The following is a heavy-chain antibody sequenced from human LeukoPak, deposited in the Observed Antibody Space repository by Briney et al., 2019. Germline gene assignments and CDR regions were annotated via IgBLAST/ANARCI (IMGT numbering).Heavy chain of an antibody. CDR3: ARVAGGYFPFDY. D-gene: IGHD3-10*01. J-gene: IGHJ4*02. CDR1: GYTFTSYY. V-gene: IGHV1-46*01. CDR2: INPSGGST. Sequence: ASVKVSCKASGYTFTSYYMHWVRQAPGRGLEWMGIINPSGGSTSYAQKFQGRVTMTRDTSTSTVYMELSSLRSEDTAVYYCARVAGGYFPFDYWGQGTLVTVSS.